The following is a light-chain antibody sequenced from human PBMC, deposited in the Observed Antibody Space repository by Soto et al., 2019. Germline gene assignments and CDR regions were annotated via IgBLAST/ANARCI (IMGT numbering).Light chain of an antibody. CDR2: SNN. Sequence: SVLTQPPSASGTPGQRVTISCSGSSSNIGSNTVNWYQQLPGTAPKLLIYSNNQRPSGVPDRFSGSKSGTSASLAISGLQSEDEADYYCAAWDDSMNGYVFGNGTEVTVL. J-gene: IGLJ1*01. V-gene: IGLV1-44*01. CDR3: AAWDDSMNGYV. CDR1: SSNIGSNT.